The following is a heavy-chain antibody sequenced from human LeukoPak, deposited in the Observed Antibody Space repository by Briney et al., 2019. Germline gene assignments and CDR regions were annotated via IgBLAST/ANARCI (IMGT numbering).Heavy chain of an antibody. Sequence: GRSLRLSCAASGFTFSSYAMHWVRQAPGKGLEYVSAISSNGGSTYYANSVKGRFTISRDNSKNTLYLQMGSLRAEDMAVYYCARDLYSSSWYSLNYYYGMDVWGQGTTVTVSS. V-gene: IGHV3-64*01. CDR2: ISSNGGST. CDR1: GFTFSSYA. D-gene: IGHD6-13*01. J-gene: IGHJ6*02. CDR3: ARDLYSSSWYSLNYYYGMDV.